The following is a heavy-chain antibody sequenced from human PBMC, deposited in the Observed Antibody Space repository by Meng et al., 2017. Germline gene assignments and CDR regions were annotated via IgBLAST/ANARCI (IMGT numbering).Heavy chain of an antibody. Sequence: GESLKISCAASGVTFSIYWMSWVRQAPGKGLEWVANIKQDGSEKYYVDSVKGRFTISRDNAKNSLYLQMDSLRAEDTAVYYCARTPTVTTYGYWGQGALVNVSS. D-gene: IGHD4-17*01. CDR1: GVTFSIYW. CDR2: IKQDGSEK. J-gene: IGHJ4*02. CDR3: ARTPTVTTYGY. V-gene: IGHV3-7*01.